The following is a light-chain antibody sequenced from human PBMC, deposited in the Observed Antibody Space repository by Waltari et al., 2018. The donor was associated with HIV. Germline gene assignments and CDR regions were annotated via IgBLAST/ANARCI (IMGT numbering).Light chain of an antibody. CDR2: GNS. Sequence: QSDLTQPPSVSGAPGQRVTISCSGVSAGYDVHWYQQLPGTAPKLLLYGNSNRPSGVPDRFSGSKSGPLASLAITGLQAEDEADYYCQSYDSSLSSSVFGGGTRLTVL. J-gene: IGLJ2*01. CDR1: SAGYD. V-gene: IGLV1-40*01. CDR3: QSYDSSLSSSV.